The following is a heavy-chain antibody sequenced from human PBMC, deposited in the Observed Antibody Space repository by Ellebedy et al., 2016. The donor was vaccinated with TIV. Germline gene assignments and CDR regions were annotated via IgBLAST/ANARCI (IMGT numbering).Heavy chain of an antibody. D-gene: IGHD4-17*01. CDR2: ISWNSGRI. J-gene: IGHJ3*02. V-gene: IGHV3-9*01. CDR3: AKDLGDYGVASGAFDM. Sequence: PGGSLRLSCAASGFTFENYAMHCVRQAPGKGLEWVSGISWNSGRIGYADSVKGRITISRDNAKNFLYVQMKSLRPEDTAVYYCAKDLGDYGVASGAFDMWGQGTMVTVSA. CDR1: GFTFENYA.